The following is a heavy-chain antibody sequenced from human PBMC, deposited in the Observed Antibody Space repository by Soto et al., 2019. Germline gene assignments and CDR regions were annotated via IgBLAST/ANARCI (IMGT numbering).Heavy chain of an antibody. Sequence: PSETLSLTCTVSGGSISSSSYYWGWIRQPPGKGLEWIGSIYYSGSTYYNPSLKSRVTISVDTSKNQFSLKLSSVTAADTAVYYCARKPVVAGYYYYYYGMDVWGQGTTVTVSS. J-gene: IGHJ6*02. V-gene: IGHV4-39*01. D-gene: IGHD6-19*01. CDR3: ARKPVVAGYYYYYYGMDV. CDR1: GGSISSSSYY. CDR2: IYYSGST.